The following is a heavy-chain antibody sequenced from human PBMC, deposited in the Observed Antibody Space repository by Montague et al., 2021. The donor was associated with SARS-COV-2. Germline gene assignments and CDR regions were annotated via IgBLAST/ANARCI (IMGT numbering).Heavy chain of an antibody. D-gene: IGHD3-9*01. CDR1: GGSVSSGSYY. V-gene: IGHV4-61*01. Sequence: SETLSLTCTVSGGSVSSGSYYWSWIRQPLGKGLEWIGYIYYSGSTNYNPSLKSRVTISVDTSKNQFSLKLSSVTAADTAVYYCARDGVLRYFDWLGDRYGMDVWGQGTTVTVSS. J-gene: IGHJ6*02. CDR2: IYYSGST. CDR3: ARDGVLRYFDWLGDRYGMDV.